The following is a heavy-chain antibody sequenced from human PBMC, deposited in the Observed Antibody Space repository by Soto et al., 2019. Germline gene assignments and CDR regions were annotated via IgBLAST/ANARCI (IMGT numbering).Heavy chain of an antibody. D-gene: IGHD4-17*01. CDR2: ISGSGGTT. Sequence: EVQLLESGGGLVQPGGSLRLSCAASGFTFSSYAMSWVRQAPGKGLEWVSTISGSGGTTYYADSVKGRFTISRDNSKNTLYLQMNSLRAEDTAAYYCAKGPLYGDYVSGWGQGTLVTVSS. J-gene: IGHJ4*02. CDR1: GFTFSSYA. CDR3: AKGPLYGDYVSG. V-gene: IGHV3-23*01.